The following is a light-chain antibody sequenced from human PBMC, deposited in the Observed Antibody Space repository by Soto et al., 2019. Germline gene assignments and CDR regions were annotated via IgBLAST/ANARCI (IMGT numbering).Light chain of an antibody. CDR3: SSYTSSSTYV. CDR2: EDN. V-gene: IGLV1-51*02. CDR1: SSNIGKNY. Sequence: QSVLTQPPSVSAAPGQKVTFSCSGSSSNIGKNYVSWYQQVPGTAPKLLIYEDNKRRSGIPDRFSGSKSGTSATLGITGLQAEDEADYYCSSYTSSSTYVFGTGTKVTVL. J-gene: IGLJ1*01.